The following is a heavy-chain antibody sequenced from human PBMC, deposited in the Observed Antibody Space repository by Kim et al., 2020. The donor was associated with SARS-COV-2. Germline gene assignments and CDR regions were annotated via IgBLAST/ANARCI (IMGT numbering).Heavy chain of an antibody. J-gene: IGHJ4*02. Sequence: SETLSLTCTVSSGSISSDAHNWAWIRQPPGKGLEWIGSINYSGSTSYNPSLERRVTTSIDTSKNEFSLKLTSVTAADTAVYYCAGLAVVGWATNEYWGQGSLVTVSS. D-gene: IGHD5-12*01. V-gene: IGHV4-39*01. CDR3: AGLAVVGWATNEY. CDR2: INYSGST. CDR1: SGSISSDAHN.